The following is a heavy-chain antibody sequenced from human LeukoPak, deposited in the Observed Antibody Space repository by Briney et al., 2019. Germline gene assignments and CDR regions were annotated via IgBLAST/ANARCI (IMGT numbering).Heavy chain of an antibody. V-gene: IGHV3-48*03. CDR2: ISGSGSTI. CDR1: GFTFSNYE. D-gene: IGHD1-26*01. J-gene: IGHJ4*02. CDR3: ARSGISGSYYAY. Sequence: GGSLRLSCAASGFTFSNYEINWVRQAPGRGLEWISYISGSGSTIYYADSVKGRFTITRDNAKKSLHLQMNSLRAEDTAVYYCARSGISGSYYAYWGQGTLVTVSS.